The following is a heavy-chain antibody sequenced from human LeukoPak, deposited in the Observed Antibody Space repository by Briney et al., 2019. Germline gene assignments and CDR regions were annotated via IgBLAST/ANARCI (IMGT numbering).Heavy chain of an antibody. J-gene: IGHJ3*01. Sequence: PGGSLRLSCAASEFTFSSFATSWVRQAPGKGLEWVSYIRGGGAGTLYADSVKGRFTVSRDNSKSTLYLQMNSLRVEDTAVYYCAKCAESYGNDAFDLWGPGTTVTVSS. D-gene: IGHD3-16*01. CDR3: AKCAESYGNDAFDL. CDR2: IRGGGAGT. CDR1: EFTFSSFA. V-gene: IGHV3-23*01.